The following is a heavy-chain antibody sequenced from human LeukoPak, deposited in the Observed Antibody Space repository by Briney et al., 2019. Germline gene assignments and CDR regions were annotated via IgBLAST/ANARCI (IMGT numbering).Heavy chain of an antibody. Sequence: PGESLKISCKGSGYSINNYWIGWVRQMPGKGLEWMGIIYPADSDIRYSPSFQGQVTISADKSISTAYLQWSRLKASDTAMYYCARQEYCSGGSCYTWFDPWGQGTLVIVSS. J-gene: IGHJ5*02. CDR1: GYSINNYW. V-gene: IGHV5-51*01. D-gene: IGHD2-15*01. CDR3: ARQEYCSGGSCYTWFDP. CDR2: IYPADSDI.